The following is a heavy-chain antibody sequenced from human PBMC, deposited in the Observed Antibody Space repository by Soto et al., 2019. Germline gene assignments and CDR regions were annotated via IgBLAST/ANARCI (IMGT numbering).Heavy chain of an antibody. CDR1: GFTFDAYA. D-gene: IGHD3-22*01. CDR3: AKKFYYDASGYYSRDAFDV. CDR2: ITSTGTVS. V-gene: IGHV3-23*01. J-gene: IGHJ3*01. Sequence: GGSLRLSCAASGFTFDAYAMSWVRQAPGRGLEWVSSITSTGTVSYYADSVKGRFTTSRDNSGNTLYLQMNGLTAEDTALYYCAKKFYYDASGYYSRDAFDVWGQGAMVTVSS.